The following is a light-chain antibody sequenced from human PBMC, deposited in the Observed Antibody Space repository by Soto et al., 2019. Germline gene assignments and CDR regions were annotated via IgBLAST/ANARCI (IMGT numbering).Light chain of an antibody. CDR2: AAS. J-gene: IGKJ3*01. Sequence: AIQMTQSPYSLSASVGDRVTITCRASQGIRNDLDWFQQKPGKAPKLLIYAASNLQSGVPARFSGSGSGTDFTLTISSLHPEDFATYYCLKKYFYPFTFGPGTKVDIK. CDR3: LKKYFYPFT. V-gene: IGKV1-6*01. CDR1: QGIRND.